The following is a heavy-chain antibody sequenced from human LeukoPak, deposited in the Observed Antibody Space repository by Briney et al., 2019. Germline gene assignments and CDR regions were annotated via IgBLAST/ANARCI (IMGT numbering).Heavy chain of an antibody. CDR3: VRDLEWGNNDWFDP. J-gene: IGHJ5*02. D-gene: IGHD3-3*01. Sequence: ASVKVSCKASGYTFTNYYIHWVRQAPGQRLECMGVISPTGGDTNYAQKFQGRVTMTRDTSTNTVYMELSSLRSEDTAVYYCVRDLEWGNNDWFDPWGQGTLVTVSS. CDR1: GYTFTNYY. CDR2: ISPTGGDT. V-gene: IGHV1-46*01.